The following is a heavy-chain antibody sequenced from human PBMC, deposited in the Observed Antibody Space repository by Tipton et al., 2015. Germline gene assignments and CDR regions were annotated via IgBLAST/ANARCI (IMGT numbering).Heavy chain of an antibody. D-gene: IGHD2-15*01. J-gene: IGHJ5*02. CDR3: ARGGNNWFDP. V-gene: IGHV4-59*01. CDR2: IYYSGNT. Sequence: TLSLTCTVSGGSISRYYWSWIRQPPGKGLEWLGHIYYSGNTNYNPSLKSRVTMSVDTSKNQSSLKLTSVNAADTAVYYCARGGNNWFDPWGQGTLVTVSS. CDR1: GGSISRYY.